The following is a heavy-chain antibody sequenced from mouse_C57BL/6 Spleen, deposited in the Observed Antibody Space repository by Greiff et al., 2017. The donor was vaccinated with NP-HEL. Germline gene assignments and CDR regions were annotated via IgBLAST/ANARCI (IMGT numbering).Heavy chain of an antibody. V-gene: IGHV1-53*01. Sequence: QVQLQQPGTELVKPGASVKLSCKASGYTFTSYWMHWVKQRPGQGLEWIGNINPSNGGTNYNEKFKNKATLTVDKSSSTAYMPLSSLTSEADEVYYGAREPPSAYYRNLDYWGQGTTLTVSS. CDR2: INPSNGGT. CDR1: GYTFTSYW. J-gene: IGHJ2*01. CDR3: AREPPSAYYRNLDY. D-gene: IGHD2-5*01.